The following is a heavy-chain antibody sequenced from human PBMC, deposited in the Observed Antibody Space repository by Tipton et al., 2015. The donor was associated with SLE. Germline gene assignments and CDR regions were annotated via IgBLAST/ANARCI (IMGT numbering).Heavy chain of an antibody. CDR3: ARDLFVEFYRSWSDYAYYFDY. D-gene: IGHD3-3*01. Sequence: TLSLTCSVSGYSISSGFYWGWLRQSPGKGLEWIGSISHSGSTQYNPSLKSRVTISVDTSGNQVSLRLRSVTAADTAVYYCARDLFVEFYRSWSDYAYYFDYWGQGVLVTVSS. CDR1: GYSISSGFY. CDR2: ISHSGST. V-gene: IGHV4-38-2*02. J-gene: IGHJ4*02.